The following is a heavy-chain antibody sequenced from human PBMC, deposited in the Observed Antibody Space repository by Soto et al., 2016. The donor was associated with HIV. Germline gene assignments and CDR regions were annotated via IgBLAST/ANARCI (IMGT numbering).Heavy chain of an antibody. D-gene: IGHD1-26*01. CDR1: GFTFSSYA. J-gene: IGHJ4*02. CDR2: ISSNGGST. CDR3: ARMRGANSPFDY. V-gene: IGHV3-64*01. Sequence: EVQLVESGGGLVQPGGSLRLSCAASGFTFSSYAMHWVRQAPGKGLEYVSAISSNGGSTYYANSMKGRFTISRDNSKNTLYLQMGSLRAEDTAVYYCARMRGANSPFDYWGLGPWSPSPQ.